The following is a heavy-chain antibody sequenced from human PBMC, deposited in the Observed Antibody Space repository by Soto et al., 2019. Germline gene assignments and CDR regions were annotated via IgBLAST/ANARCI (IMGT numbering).Heavy chain of an antibody. D-gene: IGHD5-12*01. CDR2: IWYDGSNK. CDR3: ARDPGYSGYDYYYSGMDV. CDR1: GFTFSSYG. Sequence: PGGSLRLSCAASGFTFSSYGMHWVRQAPGKGLEWVAVIWYDGSNKYYADSVKGRFTISRDNSKNTLYLQMNSLRAEDTAVYYCARDPGYSGYDYYYSGMDVGGQGTTVTVSS. V-gene: IGHV3-33*01. J-gene: IGHJ6*02.